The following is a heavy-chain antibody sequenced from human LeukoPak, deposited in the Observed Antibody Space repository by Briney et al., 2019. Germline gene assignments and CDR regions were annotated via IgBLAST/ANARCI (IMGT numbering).Heavy chain of an antibody. CDR2: ISYDGSNK. J-gene: IGHJ4*02. CDR1: GFTFSSYG. CDR3: AKAGGIAAALYTDY. D-gene: IGHD6-13*01. Sequence: GRSLRLSCAASGFTFSSYGMHWVRQAPGKGLEWVAVISYDGSNKYYAESVKGRFTISRDNSKNTLYLQMNSLRAEDTAVYYCAKAGGIAAALYTDYWGQGTLVTVSS. V-gene: IGHV3-30*18.